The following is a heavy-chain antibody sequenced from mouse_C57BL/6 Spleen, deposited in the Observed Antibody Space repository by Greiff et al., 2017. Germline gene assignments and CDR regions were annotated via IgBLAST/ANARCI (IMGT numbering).Heavy chain of an antibody. CDR3: ARGGIYYYGSSYWYFDV. V-gene: IGHV1-52*01. CDR1: GYTFTSYW. J-gene: IGHJ1*03. D-gene: IGHD1-1*01. CDR2: IDPSDSET. Sequence: QVQLQQPGAELVRPGSSVKLSCKASGYTFTSYWMHWVKQRPIQGLEWIGNIDPSDSETHYNQKFKDKATLTVDKSSSTAYMQLSSLTSDDSAVYYCARGGIYYYGSSYWYFDVWGTGTTVTVSS.